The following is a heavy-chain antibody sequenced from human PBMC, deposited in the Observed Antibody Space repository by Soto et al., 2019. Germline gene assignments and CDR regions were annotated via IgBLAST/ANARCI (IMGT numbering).Heavy chain of an antibody. CDR1: GGTFSRYA. Sequence: SVKVSCKASGGTFSRYAISWVRQAPGQGLEWMGGIIPIFGTANYAQKFQGRVTITADESTSTAYMEPSSLRFEDTAVYYCARAIVGPTTTGWLDPWGQGTLVTVSS. CDR2: IIPIFGTA. CDR3: ARAIVGPTTTGWLDP. J-gene: IGHJ5*02. D-gene: IGHD1-26*01. V-gene: IGHV1-69*13.